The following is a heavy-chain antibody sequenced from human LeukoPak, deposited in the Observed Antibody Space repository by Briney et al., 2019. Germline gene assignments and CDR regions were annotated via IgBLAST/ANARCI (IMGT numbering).Heavy chain of an antibody. CDR1: GFTFDDYS. CDR2: ISWNSGSI. CDR3: AREVGTPQAFDI. D-gene: IGHD1-26*01. J-gene: IGHJ3*02. V-gene: IGHV3-9*01. Sequence: AGGSLRLSCATSGFTFDDYSMHWVRQAPGKGLEWVSGISWNSGSIGYADSVRGRFTISRDNAKNSLYLQMNSLKAEDTAIYYCAREVGTPQAFDIWGQGTMVTVSS.